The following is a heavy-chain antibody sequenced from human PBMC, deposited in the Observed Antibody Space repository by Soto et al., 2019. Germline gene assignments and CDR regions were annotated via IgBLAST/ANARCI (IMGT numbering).Heavy chain of an antibody. D-gene: IGHD2-21*01. CDR3: AHRQDLGDFDI. V-gene: IGHV2-5*01. Sequence: SGPTLVNPTQTLALTCTFSGFSLSTRAVGVGWIRQPPGKALEWLALIYWNDDQRYSPSLKNRLTITKDTSKNHVVLTMTNMDRAGIHTYHSAHRQDLGDFDIWGQGTMVTVS. J-gene: IGHJ3*02. CDR2: IYWNDDQ. CDR1: GFSLSTRAVG.